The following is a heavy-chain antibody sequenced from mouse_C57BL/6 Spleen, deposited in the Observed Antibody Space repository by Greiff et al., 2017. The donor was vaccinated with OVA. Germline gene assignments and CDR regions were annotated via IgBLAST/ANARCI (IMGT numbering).Heavy chain of an antibody. CDR3: AIGGSSGYGDY. CDR2: IYPSDSDT. Sequence: QVQLQQPGAELVKPGASVKVSCKASGYTFTSYWMHWVKQRPGQGLEWIGRIYPSDSDTNYNQKFKGKATLSVDKSSSTAYMQLSSLTSEDSAVYYCAIGGSSGYGDYWGQGTTLTVSS. V-gene: IGHV1-74*01. J-gene: IGHJ2*01. D-gene: IGHD3-2*02. CDR1: GYTFTSYW.